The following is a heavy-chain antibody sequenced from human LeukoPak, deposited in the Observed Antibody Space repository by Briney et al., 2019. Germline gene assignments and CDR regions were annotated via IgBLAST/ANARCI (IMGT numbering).Heavy chain of an antibody. CDR1: GVTVSGDF. CDR3: ARGRGGD. CDR2: ISSDAIT. D-gene: IGHD2-15*01. Sequence: PGGSLRLSCAASGVTVSGDFMGWVRQARGKGLEWVSLISSDAITYYSDSVKGRFTISRDNSKNTLYLQMNSLRAEDTAFYYCARGRGGDWGQGALVTVSS. V-gene: IGHV3-53*01. J-gene: IGHJ4*02.